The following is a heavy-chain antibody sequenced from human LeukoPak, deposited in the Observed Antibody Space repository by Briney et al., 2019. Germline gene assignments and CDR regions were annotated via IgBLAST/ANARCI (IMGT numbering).Heavy chain of an antibody. CDR1: GGSISSGGYS. D-gene: IGHD6-13*01. CDR3: ARVEAAAGTLDY. CDR2: IYHSGST. J-gene: IGHJ4*02. Sequence: SETLSLTCAVSGGSISSGGYSWSWIRQPPGKGLEWIGYIYHSGSTYYNPSLKSRVTISVDTSKNQFSLKLSSVTAADTAVYYCARVEAAAGTLDYWGQGTLVTVSS. V-gene: IGHV4-30-2*01.